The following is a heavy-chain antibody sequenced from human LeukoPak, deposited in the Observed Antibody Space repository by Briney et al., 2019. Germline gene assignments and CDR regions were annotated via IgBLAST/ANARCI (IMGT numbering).Heavy chain of an antibody. CDR3: ARHLSGVTGYTYGRGIDY. CDR1: GFTFDDYD. D-gene: IGHD5-18*01. Sequence: GGSLRLSCAASGFTFDDYDINWVRQAPGQGLEWVSHINWNGNTIGYADSMKGRFTISRDNAKNSVFLQMNSLRTEDTAVYFCARHLSGVTGYTYGRGIDYWGQGTLVTVSS. CDR2: INWNGNTI. J-gene: IGHJ4*02. V-gene: IGHV3-20*04.